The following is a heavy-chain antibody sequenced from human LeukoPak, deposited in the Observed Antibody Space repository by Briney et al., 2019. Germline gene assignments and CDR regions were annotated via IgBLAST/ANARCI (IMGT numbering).Heavy chain of an antibody. CDR1: GGSXSNYX. J-gene: IGHJ4*02. V-gene: IGHV4-59*01. CDR3: ARTVVPAAIVYFDY. D-gene: IGHD2-2*02. CDR2: IYNSGIS. Sequence: SLXXXXSGGSXSNYXXSWVRQPPGXXXEWVGYIYNSGISNYTPSLKSRVTISVDTSKNQFSLKLSSVTAADTAVYYCARTVVPAAIVYFDYWGQGTLVTVSS.